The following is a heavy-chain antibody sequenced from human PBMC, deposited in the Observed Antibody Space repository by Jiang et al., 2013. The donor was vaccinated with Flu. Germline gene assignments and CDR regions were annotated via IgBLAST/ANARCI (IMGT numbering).Heavy chain of an antibody. J-gene: IGHJ4*02. D-gene: IGHD3-22*01. CDR2: IFYSGST. CDR1: GDSISSGNSY. CDR3: ARHRNPFHYFDRSGFY. Sequence: LLKPSETLSLTCSVSGDSISSGNSYWGWIRQPPGKGLESIGSIFYSGSTYYNPSLKSRVTISVDTSKNQFSLKLNSVTAADTAVYYCARHRNPFHYFDRSGFYWGQGAQVTVSS. V-gene: IGHV4-39*01.